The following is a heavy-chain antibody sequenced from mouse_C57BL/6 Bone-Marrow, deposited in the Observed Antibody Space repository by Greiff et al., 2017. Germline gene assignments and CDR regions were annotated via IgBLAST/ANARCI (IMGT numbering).Heavy chain of an antibody. D-gene: IGHD4-1*01. J-gene: IGHJ1*03. CDR3: TRERSWEGYFDV. CDR2: ISSGGDYI. V-gene: IGHV5-9-1*02. CDR1: GFTFSSYA. Sequence: EVKLVESGEGLVKPGGSLKLSCAASGFTFSSYAMSWVRQTPEKRLEWVAYISSGGDYIYYADTVKGRFTISRDNARNNLYLQMSSLQSEDTAMYYCTRERSWEGYFDVWGTGTTVTVSS.